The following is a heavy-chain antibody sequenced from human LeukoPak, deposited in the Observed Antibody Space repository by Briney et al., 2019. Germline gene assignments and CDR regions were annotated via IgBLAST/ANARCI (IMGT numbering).Heavy chain of an antibody. J-gene: IGHJ4*02. CDR2: INSDGSST. Sequence: PGASLRLSCAASGFVFSSYWMHWVRQVPGKGLVWVSRINSDGSSTSYADSVKGRFTISRDNAKNTLYLQMNSLRAEDTAVYYCARARGSGPGAYFDYWGQGTLVTVSS. V-gene: IGHV3-74*01. CDR1: GFVFSSYW. CDR3: ARARGSGPGAYFDY. D-gene: IGHD6-19*01.